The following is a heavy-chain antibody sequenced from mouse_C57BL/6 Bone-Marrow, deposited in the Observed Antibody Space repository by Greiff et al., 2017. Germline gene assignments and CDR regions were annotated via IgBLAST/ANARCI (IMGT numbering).Heavy chain of an antibody. V-gene: IGHV1-53*01. J-gene: IGHJ2*01. D-gene: IGHD1-2*01. CDR2: INPSNGGT. Sequence: QVQLQQPGTELVKPGASVKLSCKASGYTFTSYWMHWVKQRPGQGLEWIGNINPSNGGTNYNEKFKSKATLTVDKSSSTAYMQLSSLTSVDSAVYYSSRLRGDYGSFDYWGQGTTLTVSS. CDR3: SRLRGDYGSFDY. CDR1: GYTFTSYW.